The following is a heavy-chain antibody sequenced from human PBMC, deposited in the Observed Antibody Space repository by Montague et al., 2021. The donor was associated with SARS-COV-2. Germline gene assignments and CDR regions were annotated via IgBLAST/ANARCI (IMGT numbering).Heavy chain of an antibody. Sequence: SETLSLTCAVYGGSFSGHYWNWIRQPPGKGLEWIGEINHSGSTNNNPSLKSRVTMSVGTSKNQFSLKLSSVTAADTAVYYCARGARQGDGFRLGSFDYWGQGTLVTVSS. D-gene: IGHD2-21*01. CDR2: INHSGST. V-gene: IGHV4-34*01. CDR1: GGSFSGHY. CDR3: ARGARQGDGFRLGSFDY. J-gene: IGHJ4*02.